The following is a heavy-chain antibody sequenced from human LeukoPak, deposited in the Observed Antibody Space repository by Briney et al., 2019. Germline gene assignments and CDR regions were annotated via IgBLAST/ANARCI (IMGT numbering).Heavy chain of an antibody. D-gene: IGHD6-19*01. V-gene: IGHV3-9*03. J-gene: IGHJ4*02. CDR3: AKASFRSGWYYFDY. CDR2: ISWNSGSI. Sequence: GRSLGLSCAASGFTFDDYAMHWVRQAPGKGLEWVSGISWNSGSIGYADSVKGRFTISRDNAKNSLYLQMNSLRAEDMALYYCAKASFRSGWYYFDYWGQGTLVTVSS. CDR1: GFTFDDYA.